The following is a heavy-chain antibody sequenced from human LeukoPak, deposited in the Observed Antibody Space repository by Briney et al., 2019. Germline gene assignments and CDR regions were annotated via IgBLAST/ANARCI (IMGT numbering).Heavy chain of an antibody. Sequence: KPSETLSLTCTVSGGSISSYYWSWIRQPPGKGLEWIAYISDIGSTNYNPSLKGRVTISLDTSKNQFSLKLSSVTAADTAVYYCAGHHPRNTVDFWGQGTLVTVSS. CDR2: ISDIGST. V-gene: IGHV4-59*08. J-gene: IGHJ4*02. D-gene: IGHD2/OR15-2a*01. CDR1: GGSISSYY. CDR3: AGHHPRNTVDF.